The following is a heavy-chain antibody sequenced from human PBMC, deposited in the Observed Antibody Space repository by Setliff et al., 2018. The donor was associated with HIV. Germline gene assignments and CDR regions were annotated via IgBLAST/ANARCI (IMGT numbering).Heavy chain of an antibody. CDR3: AKGHYDDWYYFDY. CDR2: IPGSGGNT. CDR1: GFTFEGFA. V-gene: IGHV3-23*01. Sequence: PGECMSLSCVPSGFTFEGFAMSWVRQAPGRGLEWVSAIPGSGGNTYYADSVKGRFTIARDNSENTLYLQMNSLRADDTAMYYCAKGHYDDWYYFDYWGPGTLVTVSS. J-gene: IGHJ4*02. D-gene: IGHD4-17*01.